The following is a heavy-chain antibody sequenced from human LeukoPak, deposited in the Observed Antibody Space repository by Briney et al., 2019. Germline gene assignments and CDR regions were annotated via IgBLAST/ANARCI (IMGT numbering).Heavy chain of an antibody. CDR1: GFIFSTYP. J-gene: IGHJ6*02. V-gene: IGHV3-30-3*01. CDR3: AREIAVAGYYYYGMDV. Sequence: GGSLRLSCAASGFIFSTYPIHWVRQAPGKGLEWVAVISYDGSNKYYADSVKGRFTISRDNSKNTLYLQMNSLRAEDTAVYYCAREIAVAGYYYYGMDVWGQGTTVTVSS. CDR2: ISYDGSNK. D-gene: IGHD6-19*01.